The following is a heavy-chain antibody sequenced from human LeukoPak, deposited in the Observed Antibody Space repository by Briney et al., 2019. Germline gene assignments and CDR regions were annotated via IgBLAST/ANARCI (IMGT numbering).Heavy chain of an antibody. CDR3: ARGFGDWGLSWFDP. J-gene: IGHJ5*02. CDR1: GGSISGSSYY. V-gene: IGHV4-61*01. D-gene: IGHD3-10*01. CDR2: IYYSGSA. Sequence: SETLSLTCTVSGGSISGSSYYWSWIRQPPGKGLEWIGYIYYSGSAKCNPSLKSRVTISVDTSRNQFSLKLTSVTAADTAVYYCARGFGDWGLSWFDPWGQGTLVTVSS.